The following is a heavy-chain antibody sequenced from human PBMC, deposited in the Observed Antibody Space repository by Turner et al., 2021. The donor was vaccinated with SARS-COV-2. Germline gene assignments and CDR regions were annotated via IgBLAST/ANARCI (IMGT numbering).Heavy chain of an antibody. J-gene: IGHJ4*02. Sequence: HVQLQQRGAGLLKPSWALSLTCAVYGGSVSGYYWIWIRQPPGQGLEWIGENKYGESTNNTPSMNSRATKTEDTTKNQVSMKLSSVAAADTSVYYCARSGWSLWYFDYWGQGTLVTVSS. V-gene: IGHV4-34*04. CDR1: GGSVSGYY. CDR3: ARSGWSLWYFDY. CDR2: NKYGEST. D-gene: IGHD6-19*01.